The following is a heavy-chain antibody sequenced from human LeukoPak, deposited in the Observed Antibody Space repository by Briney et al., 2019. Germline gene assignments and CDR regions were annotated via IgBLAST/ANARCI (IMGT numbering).Heavy chain of an antibody. CDR1: GFTFSSSG. D-gene: IGHD6-19*01. Sequence: GGSLRLSCAASGFTFSSSGMNWVRQAPGKGLEWVSYISSVSNTIYSADSVKGRFIISRDNAKNSLYLQMSSLRAEDTAVYYCARVAGPFDYWGQGTLVTVSS. CDR2: ISSVSNTI. J-gene: IGHJ4*02. CDR3: ARVAGPFDY. V-gene: IGHV3-48*01.